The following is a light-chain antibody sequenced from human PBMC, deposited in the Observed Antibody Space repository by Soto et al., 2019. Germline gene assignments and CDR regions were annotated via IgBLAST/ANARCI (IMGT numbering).Light chain of an antibody. CDR2: VNSDGGH. V-gene: IGLV4-69*01. CDR1: SGHSSYG. J-gene: IGLJ3*02. CDR3: QTWGAGIQV. Sequence: QTVVTQSPSASASLGASVKLTCTLSSGHSSYGIAWHQQQPEKGPRFLMKVNSDGGHNKGDGIPDRFSGSSSGAERYLTISSLQSEDEADYYCQTWGAGIQVFGGGTKVTVL.